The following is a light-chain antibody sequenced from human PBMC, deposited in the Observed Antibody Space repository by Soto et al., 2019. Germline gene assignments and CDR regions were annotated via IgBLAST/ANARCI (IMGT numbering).Light chain of an antibody. CDR1: QTVSSS. Sequence: EIVMTQSPATLSVSPGERATLSCRTSQTVSSSLAWYQQKPSQAPRLLIYGASTRATGFPARFSGSGSGTEFTLTISSLQSEDFAVYYCQQYNNWPFTFGPGTKVDIK. V-gene: IGKV3-15*01. CDR3: QQYNNWPFT. J-gene: IGKJ3*01. CDR2: GAS.